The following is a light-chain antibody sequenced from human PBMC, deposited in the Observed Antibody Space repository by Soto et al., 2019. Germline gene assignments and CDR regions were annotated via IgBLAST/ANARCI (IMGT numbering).Light chain of an antibody. J-gene: IGLJ1*01. CDR3: SSYTITSTYV. CDR1: SSDVGGYNY. Sequence: QSALTQPASVSGSPGQSITISCTGTSSDVGGYNYVSWYQQHPGKAPKLMIYEVSDRPSGVSNRFSGSKSGNTASLTISRLQAEDEADYYCSSYTITSTYVFGTGTKLTVL. V-gene: IGLV2-14*01. CDR2: EVS.